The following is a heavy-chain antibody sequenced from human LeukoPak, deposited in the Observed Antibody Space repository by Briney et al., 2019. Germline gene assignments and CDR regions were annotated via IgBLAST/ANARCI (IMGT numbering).Heavy chain of an antibody. CDR3: ARCSSTSCYLGY. Sequence: KPSETLSLTCAVYGGSFSGYYWSWIRQPPGKGLEWIGEINHSGSTNYNPSLKSRVTISVDTSKNQFSLKLSSVTAADTAVYYCARCSSTSCYLGYWGQGTLVTVSS. CDR2: INHSGST. CDR1: GGSFSGYY. J-gene: IGHJ4*02. V-gene: IGHV4-34*01. D-gene: IGHD2-2*01.